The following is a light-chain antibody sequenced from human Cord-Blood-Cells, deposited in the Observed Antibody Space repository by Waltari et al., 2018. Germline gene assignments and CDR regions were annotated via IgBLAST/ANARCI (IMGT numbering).Light chain of an antibody. Sequence: QSALTQPASVSGSPGQSITISCTGTSSDVGGYNYVSLYQQHPGKAPKLMIYDVSNRPSGVSNRFSGSKSGNTASLTISGLQAEDEADYYCSSDTSSSTYVFGTGTKVTVL. CDR2: DVS. J-gene: IGLJ1*01. CDR3: SSDTSSSTYV. V-gene: IGLV2-14*01. CDR1: SSDVGGYNY.